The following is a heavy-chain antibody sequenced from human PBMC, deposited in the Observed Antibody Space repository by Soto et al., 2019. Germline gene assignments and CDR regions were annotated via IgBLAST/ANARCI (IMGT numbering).Heavy chain of an antibody. CDR3: AKDGRARGNCAFYFGF. Sequence: GGSLRLSCAASGFKFSNYAMSWVRQAPGKGLEWVSLISATGGGTYYADSVKGRFTLSRDNSHNTLYLQVHSLTAEDTAVYYCAKDGRARGNCAFYFGFWGQGAQVTVSS. D-gene: IGHD1-1*01. CDR1: GFKFSNYA. V-gene: IGHV3-23*01. CDR2: ISATGGGT. J-gene: IGHJ4*02.